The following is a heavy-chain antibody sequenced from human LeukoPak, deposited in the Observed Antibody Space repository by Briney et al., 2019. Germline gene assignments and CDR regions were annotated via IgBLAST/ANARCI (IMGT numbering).Heavy chain of an antibody. CDR1: RFTLSTYW. CDR2: IKQDGSEK. CDR3: VRGAYYAAY. Sequence: GGSLRLSCAASRFTLSTYWMSWVRQTPGKGLEWVANIKQDGSEKSYVDSVKGRFSISRDNVKNALYLQMNSLRVDDTGVYYCVRGAYYAAYWGQGTLVTVSS. V-gene: IGHV3-7*01. J-gene: IGHJ4*02. D-gene: IGHD2/OR15-2a*01.